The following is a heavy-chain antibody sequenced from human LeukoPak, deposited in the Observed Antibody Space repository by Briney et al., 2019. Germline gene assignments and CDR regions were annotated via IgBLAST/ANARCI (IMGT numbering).Heavy chain of an antibody. J-gene: IGHJ4*02. V-gene: IGHV4-59*01. CDR1: GGSISSYY. Sequence: SETPSLTCTVSGGSISSYYWSWIRQPPGKGLEWIGYIYYSGSTNYNPSLKSRVTISVDTSKNQFSLKLSSVTAADTAVYYCARGGVLKSVDYWGQGTLVTVSS. CDR2: IYYSGST. CDR3: ARGGVLKSVDY. D-gene: IGHD3-16*01.